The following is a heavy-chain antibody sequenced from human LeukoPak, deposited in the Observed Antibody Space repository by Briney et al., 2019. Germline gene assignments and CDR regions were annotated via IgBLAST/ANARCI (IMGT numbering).Heavy chain of an antibody. CDR3: ARDNIVVVPAATTYYYFYMDV. D-gene: IGHD2-2*01. Sequence: GGSLRLSCAASGFIFCIYAIHWVRQAPGKGLEWVANIKQDGSEKYYVDSVKGRFTISRDNAKNSLYLQMNSLRAEDTAVYYCARDNIVVVPAATTYYYFYMDVWGKGTTVTASS. CDR1: GFIFCIYA. J-gene: IGHJ6*03. CDR2: IKQDGSEK. V-gene: IGHV3-7*01.